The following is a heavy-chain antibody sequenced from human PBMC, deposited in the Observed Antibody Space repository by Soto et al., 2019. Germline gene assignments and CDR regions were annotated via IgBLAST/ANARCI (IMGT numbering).Heavy chain of an antibody. CDR2: MNPNSGNT. Sequence: ASVKVSCKASGYTFTSYDINWVRQATGQGLEWMGWMNPNSGNTGYAQKFQGRVTMTRNTSISTADMELSSLRSEDTAVYYCARLLYYDFWSGYYKVSEDAFDIWGQGTMVTVSS. D-gene: IGHD3-3*01. CDR3: ARLLYYDFWSGYYKVSEDAFDI. V-gene: IGHV1-8*01. CDR1: GYTFTSYD. J-gene: IGHJ3*02.